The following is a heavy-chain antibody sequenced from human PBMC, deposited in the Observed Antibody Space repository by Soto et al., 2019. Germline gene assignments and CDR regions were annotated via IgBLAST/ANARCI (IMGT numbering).Heavy chain of an antibody. CDR3: AKDLGLGYCSGGSCYAHGFDY. Sequence: GGSLRLSCAASGFTFSSYAMSWVRQAPGKGLEWVSAISGSGGSTYYADSVKGRFTISRDNSKNTLYLQMNSLRAEDTAVYYCAKDLGLGYCSGGSCYAHGFDYWGQGTLVTVSS. J-gene: IGHJ4*02. V-gene: IGHV3-23*01. D-gene: IGHD2-15*01. CDR1: GFTFSSYA. CDR2: ISGSGGST.